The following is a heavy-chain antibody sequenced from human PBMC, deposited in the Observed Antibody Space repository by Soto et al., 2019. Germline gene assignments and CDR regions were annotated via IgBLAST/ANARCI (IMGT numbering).Heavy chain of an antibody. CDR1: GGNFNTYA. CDR2: IITFYGAA. CDR3: ARGGKERFRGPGRDV. D-gene: IGHD1-1*01. J-gene: IGHJ6*02. Sequence: QVQLVQSGAEVREPGSSVRLSCKASGGNFNTYAFNWVRPAPGQGLEWLGGIITFYGAAMYAQNFQGRGTITSDEFRTTAYMELNSLRYDDTAVDYCARGGKERFRGPGRDVWGQGTTVTVSS. V-gene: IGHV1-69*01.